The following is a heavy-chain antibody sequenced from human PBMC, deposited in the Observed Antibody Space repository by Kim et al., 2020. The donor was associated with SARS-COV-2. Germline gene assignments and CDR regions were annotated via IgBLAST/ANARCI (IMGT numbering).Heavy chain of an antibody. CDR3: AKAFGPSTQDYGMDV. V-gene: IGHV3-9*01. J-gene: IGHJ6*02. D-gene: IGHD3-16*01. CDR1: GFTFDDYA. CDR2: ISWNSGSI. Sequence: GGSLRLSCAASGFTFDDYAMHWVRQAPGKGLEWVSGISWNSGSIGYADSVKGRFTISRDNAKNSLYLQMNSLRAEDTALYYCAKAFGPSTQDYGMDVWG.